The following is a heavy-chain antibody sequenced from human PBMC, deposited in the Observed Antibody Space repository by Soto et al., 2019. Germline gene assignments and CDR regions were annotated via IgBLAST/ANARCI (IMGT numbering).Heavy chain of an antibody. CDR2: IWYDGSNK. D-gene: IGHD6-13*01. J-gene: IGHJ6*03. CDR1: GFTFSSYG. CDR3: ARVGIAAAGTQLAYYYYYMDV. V-gene: IGHV3-33*01. Sequence: QVQLVESGGGVVQPGRSLRLSCAASGFTFSSYGMHWVRQAPGKGLEWVAVIWYDGSNKYYADSVKGRFTISRDNSKNTLYLQMNSLRAEDTAVYYCARVGIAAAGTQLAYYYYYMDVWGKGTTVTVSS.